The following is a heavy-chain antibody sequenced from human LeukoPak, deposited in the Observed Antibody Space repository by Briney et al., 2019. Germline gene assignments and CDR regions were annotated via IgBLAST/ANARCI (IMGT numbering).Heavy chain of an antibody. CDR1: GFTVSSSY. J-gene: IGHJ3*02. Sequence: GGSLRLSCAASGFTVSSSYTSWVRQAPGKGLEWVSLIYSGGSTYYADSVKGRFTISRDNSKNTLYLQMNSLRAEDTAVYYCAREDMTTVTTRWAFDIWGQGSMVTVSS. V-gene: IGHV3-53*01. CDR2: IYSGGST. CDR3: AREDMTTVTTRWAFDI. D-gene: IGHD4-17*01.